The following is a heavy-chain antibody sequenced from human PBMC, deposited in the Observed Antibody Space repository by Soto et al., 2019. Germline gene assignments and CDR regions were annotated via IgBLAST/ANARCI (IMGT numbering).Heavy chain of an antibody. J-gene: IGHJ5*02. Sequence: SETLSLTCAVYGGSFSGYYWSWIRQPPGKGLEWIGEINHSGSTNYNPSLKSRVTISVDTSKNQFSLKLSSVTAADTAVYYCARGTFYPTIFGVYYGDWFDPWGQGTLVTVSS. V-gene: IGHV4-34*01. CDR1: GGSFSGYY. D-gene: IGHD3-3*01. CDR2: INHSGST. CDR3: ARGTFYPTIFGVYYGDWFDP.